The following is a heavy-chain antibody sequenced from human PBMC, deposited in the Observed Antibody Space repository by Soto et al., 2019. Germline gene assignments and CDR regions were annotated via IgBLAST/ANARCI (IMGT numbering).Heavy chain of an antibody. Sequence: GGSLRLSCAASGFTFSSYWMAWARQAPGKGLEWVANIRQDGGDKYFVESVKGRFTISRDNAKNSLYLQMNSLRVEDTAIYYCVRDAVVSGVDYFDYWGQGTQVTVSS. D-gene: IGHD2-8*01. J-gene: IGHJ4*02. CDR1: GFTFSSYW. CDR3: VRDAVVSGVDYFDY. CDR2: IRQDGGDK. V-gene: IGHV3-7*01.